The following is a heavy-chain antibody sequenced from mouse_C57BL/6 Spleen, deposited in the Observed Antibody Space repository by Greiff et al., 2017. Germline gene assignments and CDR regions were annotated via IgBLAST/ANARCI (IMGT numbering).Heavy chain of an antibody. Sequence: QVQLQQSGAELVKPGASVKLSCKASGYTFTSYCMHWVKQRPGRGLEWIGRIDPNSGGTKYNEKFKSKATLTVDKSSSTAYMQLSSLTSEDSAVYYCAGSRICCNYEPWFAYWGQGTLVTVSA. CDR2: IDPNSGGT. CDR3: AGSRICCNYEPWFAY. V-gene: IGHV1-72*01. D-gene: IGHD2-4*01. CDR1: GYTFTSYC. J-gene: IGHJ3*01.